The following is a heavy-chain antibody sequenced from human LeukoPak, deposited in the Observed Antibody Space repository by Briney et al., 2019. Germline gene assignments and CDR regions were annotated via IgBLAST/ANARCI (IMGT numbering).Heavy chain of an antibody. CDR3: ARFEIGIYGDYFFDY. V-gene: IGHV4-61*02. Sequence: SQTLSLTCTVSGGSISSGSYYWSWIRQPAGKGLEWIGRIYTSGSTNYNPSLRSRVTISVDTSENQFSLKLSSVTAADTAFYYCARFEIGIYGDYFFDYWGQGTLVTVSS. J-gene: IGHJ4*02. D-gene: IGHD4-17*01. CDR1: GGSISSGSYY. CDR2: IYTSGST.